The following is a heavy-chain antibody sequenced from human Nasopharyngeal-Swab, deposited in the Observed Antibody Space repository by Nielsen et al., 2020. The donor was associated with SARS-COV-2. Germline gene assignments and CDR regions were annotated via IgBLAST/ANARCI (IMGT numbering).Heavy chain of an antibody. D-gene: IGHD6-6*01. CDR2: IYPGDSDT. Sequence: VRQMPGKGLAWMGIIYPGDSDTRYSPSFQGQVTISAVKSISTAYLQWSSLKASDTAMYYWARTRIAWKQLVRTQSFDYWGQGTLVTVSS. J-gene: IGHJ4*02. V-gene: IGHV5-51*01. CDR3: ARTRIAWKQLVRTQSFDY.